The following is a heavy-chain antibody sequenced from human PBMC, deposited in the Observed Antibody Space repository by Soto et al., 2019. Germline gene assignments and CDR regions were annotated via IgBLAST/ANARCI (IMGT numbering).Heavy chain of an antibody. CDR2: IYYSGST. V-gene: IGHV4-31*03. D-gene: IGHD6-6*01. Sequence: SETLSLTCTVSGGSISSGGYYWSWIRQHPGKGLEWIGYIYYSGSTYYNPSLKSRVTISVDTSKNQFSLKLSSVTAADTAVYYCATSSSFSFHYWGQGTMVAVYS. CDR1: GGSISSGGYY. J-gene: IGHJ4*02. CDR3: ATSSSFSFHY.